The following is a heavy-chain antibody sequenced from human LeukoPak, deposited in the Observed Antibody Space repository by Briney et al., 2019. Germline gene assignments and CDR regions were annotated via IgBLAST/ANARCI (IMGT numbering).Heavy chain of an antibody. V-gene: IGHV4-59*01. CDR1: GGSISSYY. D-gene: IGHD5-12*01. Sequence: SETLSLTCTVSGGSISSYYWGWIRQPPGKGLEWIGYIYYSGSTNYNPSLKSRVTISVDTSKNQFSLKLSSVTAADTAVHYCARSRGYSGYAYDAFDLWGQGTMVTVSS. CDR2: IYYSGST. J-gene: IGHJ3*01. CDR3: ARSRGYSGYAYDAFDL.